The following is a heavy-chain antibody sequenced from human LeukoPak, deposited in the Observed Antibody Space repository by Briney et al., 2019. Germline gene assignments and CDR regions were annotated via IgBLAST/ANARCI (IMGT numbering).Heavy chain of an antibody. J-gene: IGHJ3*02. Sequence: GGSLGLSCTASGFTFTDYSMSWVRRAPGKGLEWVSSISSDAYNALHADSVKGRFTMSRDNSKNTLYLQMNSLRAEDTAVYYCAKRSNYYGSGTTDAFDIWGQGTMVTVSS. CDR2: ISSDAYNA. CDR1: GFTFTDYS. CDR3: AKRSNYYGSGTTDAFDI. D-gene: IGHD3-10*01. V-gene: IGHV3-23*01.